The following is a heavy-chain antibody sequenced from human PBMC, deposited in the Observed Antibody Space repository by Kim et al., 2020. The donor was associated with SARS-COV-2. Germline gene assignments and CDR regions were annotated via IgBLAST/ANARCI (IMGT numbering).Heavy chain of an antibody. CDR1: GGSISSYY. J-gene: IGHJ4*01. D-gene: IGHD3-3*01. CDR2: IYYSGST. Sequence: SETLSLTCTVSGGSISSYYWSWIRQPPGKGLEWIGDIYYSGSTNYNPSPKSRVTISVDTSKNQFSLKLSSVTAADTAVYYCARDFGGGDDFWSGYYSFGYWGHGTLVTVSS. V-gene: IGHV4-59*12. CDR3: ARDFGGGDDFWSGYYSFGY.